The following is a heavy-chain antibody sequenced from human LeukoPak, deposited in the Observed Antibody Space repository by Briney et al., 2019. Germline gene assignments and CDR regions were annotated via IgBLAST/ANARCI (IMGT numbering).Heavy chain of an antibody. CDR2: IYHGGTT. V-gene: IGHV4-4*02. D-gene: IGHD6-13*01. CDR3: ARGRRGDSGSSWYYYYYYGMDV. CDR1: GASITNSDW. J-gene: IGHJ6*02. Sequence: SGTLSLTCSVSGASITNSDWWTWVRQPPGEGLEWIGEIYHGGTTKYNPSLKSRVTISVDTSKNQFSLKLSSVTAADTAVYYCARGRRGDSGSSWYYYYYYGMDVWGQGTTVTVSS.